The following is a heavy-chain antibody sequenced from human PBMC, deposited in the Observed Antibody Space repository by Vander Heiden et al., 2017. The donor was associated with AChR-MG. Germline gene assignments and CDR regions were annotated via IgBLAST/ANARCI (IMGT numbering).Heavy chain of an antibody. D-gene: IGHD6-13*01. V-gene: IGHV3-33*01. CDR3: ARVQGGTTWYHSLGEYYFDL. CDR2: SWNDGNTK. Sequence: VQLVESGGGLVQPGRSLSLSCAASGFIVSDYGLPWVRPAPDKELEWVAFSWNDGNTKYYADSVRGLFVVSRDNSKNTLILQMNTLRTDASALYYCARVQGGTTWYHSLGEYYFDLWG. CDR1: GFIVSDYG. J-gene: IGHJ4*01.